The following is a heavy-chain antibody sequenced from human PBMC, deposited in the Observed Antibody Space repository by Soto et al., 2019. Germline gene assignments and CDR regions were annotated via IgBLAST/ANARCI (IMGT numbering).Heavy chain of an antibody. V-gene: IGHV1-69*13. Sequence: SSVNVSCKSSGGTFSSYAISWVRQAPGQGLEWMGGIIPIFGTANYAQKFQGRVTITADESTSTAYMELSSLRSEDTAVYYCARDGAGYSRPNYYYYYGMDVWGQGTTVTSP. CDR1: GGTFSSYA. J-gene: IGHJ6*02. CDR2: IIPIFGTA. CDR3: ARDGAGYSRPNYYYYYGMDV. D-gene: IGHD6-13*01.